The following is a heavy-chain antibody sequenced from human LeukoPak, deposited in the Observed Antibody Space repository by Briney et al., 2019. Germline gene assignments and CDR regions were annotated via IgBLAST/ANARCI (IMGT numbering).Heavy chain of an antibody. Sequence: TSVKVSCKASGFTFTSSAMQWVGQARGKRLEWIGWIVVGSGNTNYAQKFQERVTITRDMSTSTAYMELSSLRSEDTAVYYCAAGAFGSGYYPIDYWGQGTLVTVSS. CDR3: AAGAFGSGYYPIDY. CDR1: GFTFTSSA. V-gene: IGHV1-58*02. J-gene: IGHJ4*02. CDR2: IVVGSGNT. D-gene: IGHD3-22*01.